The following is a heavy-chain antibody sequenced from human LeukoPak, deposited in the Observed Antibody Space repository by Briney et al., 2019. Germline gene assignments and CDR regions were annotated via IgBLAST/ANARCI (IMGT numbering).Heavy chain of an antibody. Sequence: GGSLRLSCAASGFTFSNYWMGWVRQAPGKGLERVANIKQDGSEKYYVDSAKGRFTISRDNAKKSLYLQMNSLRAEDTAVYYCARDKSVGATPFDYWGQGTLVTVSS. CDR2: IKQDGSEK. V-gene: IGHV3-7*05. CDR1: GFTFSNYW. D-gene: IGHD1-26*01. J-gene: IGHJ4*02. CDR3: ARDKSVGATPFDY.